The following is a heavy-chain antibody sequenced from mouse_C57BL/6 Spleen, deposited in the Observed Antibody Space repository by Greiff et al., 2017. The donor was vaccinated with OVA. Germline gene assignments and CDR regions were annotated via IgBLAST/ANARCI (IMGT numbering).Heavy chain of an antibody. CDR1: GYAFSSSW. J-gene: IGHJ4*01. CDR3: AREGDYAPYAMDY. Sequence: QVQLKQSGPELVKPGASVKISCKASGYAFSSSWMNWVKQRPGKGLEWIGRIYPGDGDTNYNGKFKGKATLTADKSSSTAYMQLSSLTSEDSAVYFCAREGDYAPYAMDYWGQGTSVTVSS. V-gene: IGHV1-82*01. D-gene: IGHD2-4*01. CDR2: IYPGDGDT.